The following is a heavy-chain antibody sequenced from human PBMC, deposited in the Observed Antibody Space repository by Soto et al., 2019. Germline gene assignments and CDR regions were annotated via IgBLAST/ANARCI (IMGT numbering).Heavy chain of an antibody. J-gene: IGHJ4*02. CDR1: GCMLYSSA. V-gene: IGHV1-69*13. CDR2: IDPMNGST. D-gene: IGHD3-3*01. CDR3: SIAPNWTCQIFGF. Sequence: SVKVSCKASGCMLYSSAIHWVRQAPGQGLEWMGGIDPMNGSTKYAQEFLGRVTISADASANTAYMDLSGLKSDDTAVYYCSIAPNWTCQIFGFWGRGTQVTVYS.